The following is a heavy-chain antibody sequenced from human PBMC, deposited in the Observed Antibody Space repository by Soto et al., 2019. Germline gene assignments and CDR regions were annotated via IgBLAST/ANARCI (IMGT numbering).Heavy chain of an antibody. D-gene: IGHD2-2*01. V-gene: IGHV4-34*01. CDR1: GGSFSGYY. CDR2: INHSGST. J-gene: IGHJ5*02. CDR3: ARGPKGRVVVPAAHGSWFDP. Sequence: SETLSLTCAVYGGSFSGYYWSWIRQPPGKGLEWIGEINHSGSTNYNPSLKSRVTISVDTSKNQFSLKLSSVTAADTAVYYCARGPKGRVVVPAAHGSWFDPWGQGTLVTVSS.